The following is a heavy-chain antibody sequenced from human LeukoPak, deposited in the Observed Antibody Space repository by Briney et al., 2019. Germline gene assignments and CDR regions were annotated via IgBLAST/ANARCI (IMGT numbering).Heavy chain of an antibody. J-gene: IGHJ4*02. CDR3: ARDHYDDSSSADY. CDR2: ISWNSGYI. V-gene: IGHV3-9*01. Sequence: PGGSLRLSCAASGFTFDDYAMHWVRQAPGKGLEWVSGISWNSGYIGYADSVKGRFTISRDSAKNSLYLQMNSLRPEDTALYYCARDHYDDSSSADYWGQGTLVTVSS. D-gene: IGHD3-22*01. CDR1: GFTFDDYA.